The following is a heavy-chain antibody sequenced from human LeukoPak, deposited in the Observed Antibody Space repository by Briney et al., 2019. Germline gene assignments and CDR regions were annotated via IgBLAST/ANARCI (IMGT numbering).Heavy chain of an antibody. CDR3: ARVSSTWYLDY. CDR1: GFTFSIYT. V-gene: IGHV3-21*01. CDR2: ISSGSSDI. J-gene: IGHJ4*02. Sequence: GGSLRLSCAASGFTFSIYTMNWVRQAPGKGLEWVSSISSGSSDIYYADSVEGRFTISRDNAKNSLYLQMNSLRIEDTAVYYCARVSSTWYLDYWGQGTLVTVSS. D-gene: IGHD6-13*01.